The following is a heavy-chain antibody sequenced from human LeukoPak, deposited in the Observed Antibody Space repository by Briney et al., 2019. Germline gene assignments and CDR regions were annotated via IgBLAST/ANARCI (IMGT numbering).Heavy chain of an antibody. CDR3: ARALGNSTGDY. Sequence: PGGSLRLSCAASGFTFSGYWMHWVRQAPGKGLVWVSRINSDGSSTNCADSVKGRFTISRDNAKNTLYLQMNSLRAEDTAVYYCARALGNSTGDYWGQGTLVTVSS. CDR1: GFTFSGYW. D-gene: IGHD7-27*01. CDR2: INSDGSST. V-gene: IGHV3-74*01. J-gene: IGHJ4*02.